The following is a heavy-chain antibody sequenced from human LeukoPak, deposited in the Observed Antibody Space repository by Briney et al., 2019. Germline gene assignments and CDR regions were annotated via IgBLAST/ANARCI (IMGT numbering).Heavy chain of an antibody. CDR1: GFIFSDYG. CDR2: ISYDGSNS. V-gene: IGHV3-33*01. Sequence: PGGSLRLSCAASGFIFSDYGMYWVRQAPGKGLEWLAVISYDGSNSYYADSVKGRFTIARDNSKNTLNLQMNSLRAEDTAVYYCARGYSSSSEGSFDHWGQGTLVTVSS. CDR3: ARGYSSSSEGSFDH. D-gene: IGHD6-6*01. J-gene: IGHJ4*02.